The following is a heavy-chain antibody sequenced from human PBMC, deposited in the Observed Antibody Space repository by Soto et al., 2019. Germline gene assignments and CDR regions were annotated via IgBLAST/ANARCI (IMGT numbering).Heavy chain of an antibody. CDR2: IGIGSSTK. J-gene: IGHJ3*01. CDR1: GFTFRNYG. D-gene: IGHD3-22*01. V-gene: IGHV3-48*04. Sequence: GGSLRLSCAASGFTFRNYGMNWVRQAPGKGLEWVSYIGIGSSTKYYAVFVKGRFTISRDNAKNSLYLQMNSLRAEDTAVYYCARDQLYYNDISGRPLNAFDVWGQGTMVTVSS. CDR3: ARDQLYYNDISGRPLNAFDV.